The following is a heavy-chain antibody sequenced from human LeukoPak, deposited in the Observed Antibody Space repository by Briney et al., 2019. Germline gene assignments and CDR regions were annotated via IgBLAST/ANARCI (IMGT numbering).Heavy chain of an antibody. J-gene: IGHJ6*03. CDR2: INWNGDST. CDR3: ARGDEFDYYYMDV. Sequence: PGGSPRLSCAASGFTFDDYGMSWVRQAPGKGLEWVSGINWNGDSTGYADSVKGRFTISRDNAKNSLYLQMNSLRAEDTALYYCARGDEFDYYYMDVWGKGTTVTVSS. V-gene: IGHV3-20*04. CDR1: GFTFDDYG.